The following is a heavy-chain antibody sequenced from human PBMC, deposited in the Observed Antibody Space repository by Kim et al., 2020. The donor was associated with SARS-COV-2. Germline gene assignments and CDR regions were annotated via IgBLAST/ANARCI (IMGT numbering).Heavy chain of an antibody. Sequence: ASVKVSCKASGGTFSSYAISWVRQAPGQGLEWMGGIIPIFGTANYAQKFQGRVTITADESTSTAYMELSSLRSEDTAVYYCARWGENSDYYVSSGPDAFDIWGQGTMVTVSS. D-gene: IGHD3-22*01. CDR3: ARWGENSDYYVSSGPDAFDI. V-gene: IGHV1-69*13. CDR2: IIPIFGTA. CDR1: GGTFSSYA. J-gene: IGHJ3*02.